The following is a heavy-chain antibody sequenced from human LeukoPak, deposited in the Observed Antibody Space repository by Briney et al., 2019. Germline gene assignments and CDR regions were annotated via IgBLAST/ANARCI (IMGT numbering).Heavy chain of an antibody. V-gene: IGHV4-39*01. CDR1: GGSISSSSYY. Sequence: PSETLSLTCTVSGGSISSSSYYWGWIRQPPGKGLEWIGSIYYSGSTYYNPSLKSRVTISVDTSKNQFSLKLSSVTAADTAVYYCAIGGWRDIVVVVAAGLGKLDAFDIWGQGTVVTVSS. CDR2: IYYSGST. CDR3: AIGGWRDIVVVVAAGLGKLDAFDI. J-gene: IGHJ3*02. D-gene: IGHD2-15*01.